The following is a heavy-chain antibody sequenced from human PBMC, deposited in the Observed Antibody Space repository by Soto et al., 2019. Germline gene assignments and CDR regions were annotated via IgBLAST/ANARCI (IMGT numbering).Heavy chain of an antibody. J-gene: IGHJ3*02. Sequence: GGSLRLSCAASGFTFSSYAMSWVRQAPGKXLEWVSAISGSGGSTYYADSVQGRFTISRDNSKNTLYLQMNSLRAEDTAVYYCAKDLQLRYFDWSPGALDIWGQGTMVTVSS. CDR2: ISGSGGST. CDR3: AKDLQLRYFDWSPGALDI. CDR1: GFTFSSYA. D-gene: IGHD3-9*01. V-gene: IGHV3-23*01.